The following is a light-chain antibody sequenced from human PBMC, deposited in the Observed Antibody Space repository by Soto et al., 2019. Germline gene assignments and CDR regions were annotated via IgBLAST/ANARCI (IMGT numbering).Light chain of an antibody. CDR1: HRVSSY. CDR2: GAS. J-gene: IGKJ4*01. V-gene: IGKV3-15*01. CDR3: QQYNNWPLT. Sequence: EILMTQSPATLSVSPGESATLSCRASHRVSSYLAWYQQKPGQAPRLLIYGASTRATGIPARFSGSGSGTVFTLTISSLQSEGFAVYFCQQYNNWPLTFGGGTKVEIK.